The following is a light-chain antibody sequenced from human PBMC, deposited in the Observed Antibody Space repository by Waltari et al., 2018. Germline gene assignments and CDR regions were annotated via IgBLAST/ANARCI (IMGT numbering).Light chain of an antibody. V-gene: IGKV1-39*01. CDR1: QNISSY. CDR3: QQSYSTPFT. Sequence: DILMTQSPSSLSASVRDRVTITCRASQNISSYLNWYQQKPGKAPKLLIYAASSLQSGVPSRFSGSGSGTDFTLTISSLQPEDFATYSCQQSYSTPFTFGPGTKMDFE. CDR2: AAS. J-gene: IGKJ3*01.